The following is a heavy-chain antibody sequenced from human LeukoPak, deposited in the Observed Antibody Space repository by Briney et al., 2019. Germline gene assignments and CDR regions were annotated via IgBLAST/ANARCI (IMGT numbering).Heavy chain of an antibody. CDR2: IYYSGST. CDR3: ARVRYGDCFDY. D-gene: IGHD4-17*01. Sequence: PSETLSLTCTVSGGSTSSYYWSWIRQPPGKGLDWIGYIYYSGSTNYNPSLKSRVTISVDTSKNQFSLKLSSVTAADTAVYYCARVRYGDCFDYWGQGTLVTVSS. V-gene: IGHV4-59*01. CDR1: GGSTSSYY. J-gene: IGHJ4*02.